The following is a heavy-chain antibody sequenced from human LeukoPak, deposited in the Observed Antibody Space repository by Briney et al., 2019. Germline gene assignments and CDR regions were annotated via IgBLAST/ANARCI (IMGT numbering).Heavy chain of an antibody. J-gene: IGHJ6*02. CDR1: GFTFSSYG. D-gene: IGHD3-16*02. V-gene: IGHV3-33*01. CDR3: ARDYRYVNYYYGMDV. Sequence: SGRSLRLSCAASGFTFSSYGMHWVRQAPGKGLEWVAVIWYDGSNKYYADSVKGRFTIPRDNSKNTLYLQMNSLRAEDTAVYYCARDYRYVNYYYGMDVWGQGTTVTVSS. CDR2: IWYDGSNK.